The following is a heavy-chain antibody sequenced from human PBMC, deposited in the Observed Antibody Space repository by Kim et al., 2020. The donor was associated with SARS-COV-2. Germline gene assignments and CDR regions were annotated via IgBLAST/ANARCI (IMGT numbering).Heavy chain of an antibody. D-gene: IGHD3-10*01. CDR2: IYHSGST. CDR1: GGSISSSNW. CDR3: ARRASSSYYYGSGSYYFDY. Sequence: SETLSLTCAVSGGSISSSNWWSWVRQPPGKGLEWIGEIYHSGSTNYNPSLKSRVTISVDKSKNQFSLKLSSVTAADTAVYYCARRASSSYYYGSGSYYFDYWGQGTLVTVSP. V-gene: IGHV4-4*02. J-gene: IGHJ4*02.